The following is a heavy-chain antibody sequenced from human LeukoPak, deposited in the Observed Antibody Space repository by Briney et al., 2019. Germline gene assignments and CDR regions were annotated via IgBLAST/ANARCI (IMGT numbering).Heavy chain of an antibody. CDR3: ARGLVVPAASPFDY. D-gene: IGHD2-2*01. CDR2: IYTSGST. CDR1: GGSISSYY. V-gene: IGHV4-4*09. J-gene: IGHJ4*02. Sequence: PSETLSLTCTVSGGSISSYYWSWIRQPPGKGLEWIGYIYTSGSTNYNPSLKSRVTISVDTSKNQFSLKLSSVTAADTAVYYCARGLVVPAASPFDYWGQGTLVTVSS.